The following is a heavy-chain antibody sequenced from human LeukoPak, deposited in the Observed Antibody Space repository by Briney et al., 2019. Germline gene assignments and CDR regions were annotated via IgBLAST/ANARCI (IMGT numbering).Heavy chain of an antibody. CDR2: INPNSGGT. Sequence: GASVKVSCKASGYTFTGYYMHWVRQAPGQGLEWMGRINPNSGGTNYAQKFQGRVTMTRDTSISTAYMELSRLRSDDTAVYYCAREGRSSSWYVSSYYYYGRDVWGQGTTVTVSS. V-gene: IGHV1-2*06. CDR3: AREGRSSSWYVSSYYYYGRDV. J-gene: IGHJ6*02. CDR1: GYTFTGYY. D-gene: IGHD6-13*01.